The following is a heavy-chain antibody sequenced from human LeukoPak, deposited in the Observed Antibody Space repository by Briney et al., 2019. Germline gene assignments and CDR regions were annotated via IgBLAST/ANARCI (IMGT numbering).Heavy chain of an antibody. V-gene: IGHV3-30-3*01. Sequence: PGGSLRLSCAASGFTFSNYAIHWVRQAPGKGLEWVAVISYDGSNKYYADSVKGRFTISRDNSKNTLYLQMDSLRAEDTAVYYCARVGLPAPMTTVTTTDYWGQGTLVTVSS. CDR1: GFTFSNYA. CDR2: ISYDGSNK. CDR3: ARVGLPAPMTTVTTTDY. J-gene: IGHJ4*02. D-gene: IGHD4-17*01.